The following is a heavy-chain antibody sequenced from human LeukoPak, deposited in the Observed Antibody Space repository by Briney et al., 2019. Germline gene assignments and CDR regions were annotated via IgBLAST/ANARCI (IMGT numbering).Heavy chain of an antibody. CDR2: IWYDGSNK. Sequence: GGSLRLSCAASGFSFSSYGMHWVRQAPGKGLEWVAVIWYDGSNKFYADSVKGRFTISRDNSKNTLYLQMNILRAEDTAVYFCARIAVAEEYYYYTTYVWGQGTTVTVSS. V-gene: IGHV3-33*01. CDR3: ARIAVAEEYYYYTTYV. D-gene: IGHD6-19*01. CDR1: GFSFSSYG. J-gene: IGHJ6*02.